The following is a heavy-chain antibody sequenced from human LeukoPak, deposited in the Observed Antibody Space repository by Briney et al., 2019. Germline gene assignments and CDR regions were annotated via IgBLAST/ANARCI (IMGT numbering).Heavy chain of an antibody. D-gene: IGHD2-21*02. J-gene: IGHJ4*02. CDR1: GFTFSSYS. CDR3: ARGSGDPSDIDY. CDR2: IYSGGST. V-gene: IGHV3-66*01. Sequence: PGGSLRLSCAASGFTFSSYSMNWVRQAPGKGLEWVSVIYSGGSTYYADSVKGRFTISRDNSKNTLYLQMNSLRAEDTAVYYCARGSGDPSDIDYWGQGTLVTVSS.